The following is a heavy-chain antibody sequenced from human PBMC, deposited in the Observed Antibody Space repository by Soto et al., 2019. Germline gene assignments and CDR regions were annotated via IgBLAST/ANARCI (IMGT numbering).Heavy chain of an antibody. CDR2: IDPSDSYT. Sequence: GESLKISCKGSGYSFTTYWISWVRQTPGKGLEWMGRIDPSDSYTNYSPSFQGHVTISVDKSSSTAYLQWSSLKASDTAMYYCATHGRTAADAILAYFYGMDVWGQETTVTVSS. V-gene: IGHV5-10-1*01. CDR3: ATHGRTAADAILAYFYGMDV. J-gene: IGHJ6*02. CDR1: GYSFTTYW. D-gene: IGHD6-13*01.